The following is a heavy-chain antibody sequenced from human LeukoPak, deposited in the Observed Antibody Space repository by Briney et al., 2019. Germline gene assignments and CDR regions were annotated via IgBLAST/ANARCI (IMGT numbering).Heavy chain of an antibody. V-gene: IGHV4-39*01. D-gene: IGHD1-26*01. CDR2: IYYSGFT. J-gene: IGHJ4*02. Sequence: KPSETLSLTCTVSGGSISSNNYYLGWIRQPPGKGLEWIGSIYYSGFTHYNLSLKSRVTISVDTSKNQFSLKLSSVTAADTAVYYCAGHRQWELLSIDFWGQGTLVTVSS. CDR3: AGHRQWELLSIDF. CDR1: GGSISSNNYY.